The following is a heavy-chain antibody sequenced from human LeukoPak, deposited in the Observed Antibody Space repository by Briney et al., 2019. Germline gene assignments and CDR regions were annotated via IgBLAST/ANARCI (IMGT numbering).Heavy chain of an antibody. V-gene: IGHV3-30-3*01. CDR2: TSSDLNVK. CDR1: GFTFRNYV. Sequence: PGGSLGLSCAASGFTFRNYVIHWVRQAPGKGLEWVAVTSSDLNVKLYADSVKGRFTISKDNAKNTVYLQMNSLRAEDTAVYYCVSFYETYWGRGTLVTVSS. D-gene: IGHD2/OR15-2a*01. J-gene: IGHJ4*02. CDR3: VSFYETY.